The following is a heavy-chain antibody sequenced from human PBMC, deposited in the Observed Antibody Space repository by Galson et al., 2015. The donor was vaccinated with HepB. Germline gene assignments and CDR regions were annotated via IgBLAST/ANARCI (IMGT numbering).Heavy chain of an antibody. J-gene: IGHJ2*01. V-gene: IGHV3-23*01. CDR2: INGGGDST. Sequence: LRLSCAASGVTFSAFAMSWVRQAPGKGLEWVSTINGGGDSTYYPDSVKGRFTISRDNSKDTLYLQMNSLRADDTAVYFCAKGYSTSWPGYFDLWGRGTLVTVSS. CDR3: AKGYSTSWPGYFDL. D-gene: IGHD6-6*01. CDR1: GVTFSAFA.